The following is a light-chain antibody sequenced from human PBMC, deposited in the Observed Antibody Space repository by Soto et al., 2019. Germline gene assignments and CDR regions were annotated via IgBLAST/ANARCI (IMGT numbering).Light chain of an antibody. CDR1: SSNIGSNH. CDR3: QSYDNSLSGWA. J-gene: IGLJ2*01. V-gene: IGLV1-47*01. CDR2: RNN. Sequence: QSVLTQPPSASGTPGQRVTISCSGSSSNIGSNHVYWYQQIPGTAPKLLIYRNNQRPSGVPDRFSASNSGTSASLAITGLQAEDEADYYCQSYDNSLSGWAFGGGTKVTVL.